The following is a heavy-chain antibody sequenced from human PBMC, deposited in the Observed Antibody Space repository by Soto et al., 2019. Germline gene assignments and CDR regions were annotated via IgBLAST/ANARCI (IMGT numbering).Heavy chain of an antibody. Sequence: QVQLVQSGAEVKKPGSSVKVSCKASGGTFSSYTISWVRQAPGQGLEWMGRIIPILGIANYAQKFQGRVTLTADKSTSTAYMELSSLRSEDTAVYYCARDPPRGYLGYYFDYWGQGTLVTVSS. J-gene: IGHJ4*02. D-gene: IGHD6-13*01. CDR2: IIPILGIA. V-gene: IGHV1-69*08. CDR3: ARDPPRGYLGYYFDY. CDR1: GGTFSSYT.